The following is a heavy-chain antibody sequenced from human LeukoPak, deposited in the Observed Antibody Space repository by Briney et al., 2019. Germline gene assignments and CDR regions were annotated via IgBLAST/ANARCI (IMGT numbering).Heavy chain of an antibody. CDR3: ARHRRGNWYFDL. Sequence: SETLSLTCAVYGGSFSGYYWSWIRQPPGKGLEWIGEINHSGSTNYNPSLKSRVTISVDTSKNQFSLKLSSVTAADTAVYYCARHRRGNWYFDLWGRGTLVTVSS. CDR2: INHSGST. D-gene: IGHD3-16*01. CDR1: GGSFSGYY. V-gene: IGHV4-34*01. J-gene: IGHJ2*01.